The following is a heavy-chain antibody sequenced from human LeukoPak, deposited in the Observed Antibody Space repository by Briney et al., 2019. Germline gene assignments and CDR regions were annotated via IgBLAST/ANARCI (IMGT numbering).Heavy chain of an antibody. CDR3: ARGGELAANWFDP. CDR2: INPNSGGT. V-gene: IGHV1-2*02. CDR1: GYTFTGYY. D-gene: IGHD1-26*01. J-gene: IGHJ5*02. Sequence: ASVKVSCKAFGYTFTGYYMHWVRQAPGQGLEWMGWINPNSGGTNYAQKFQGRVTMTRDTSISTAYMELSRLRSDDTAVYYCARGGELAANWFDPWGQGTLVTVSS.